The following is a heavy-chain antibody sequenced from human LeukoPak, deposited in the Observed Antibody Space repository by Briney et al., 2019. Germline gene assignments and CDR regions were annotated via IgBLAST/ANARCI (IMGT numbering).Heavy chain of an antibody. CDR2: IYTSGST. V-gene: IGHV4-4*07. CDR1: GGSISSYY. D-gene: IGHD3-22*01. Sequence: SETLSLTCTVSGGSISSYYWSWIRQPAGKGLEWIGRIYTSGSTNYNPSLKSRVTMSVDTSKNQYSLKLSSVTAADTAVYYCARGDDYYDSSGYNSAFDIWGQGTMVTVSS. CDR3: ARGDDYYDSSGYNSAFDI. J-gene: IGHJ3*02.